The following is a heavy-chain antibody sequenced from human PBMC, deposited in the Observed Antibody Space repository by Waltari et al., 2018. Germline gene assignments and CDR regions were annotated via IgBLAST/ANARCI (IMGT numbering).Heavy chain of an antibody. V-gene: IGHV3-23*04. D-gene: IGHD2-15*01. Sequence: EVQLVESGGGLVQPGGSLRLSCAVSGFTLTNYAMSWVRQAPGRGLEWVTPIRGSGGRTIYADSVKGRFTISSDNSKKTLYLQVNSMRGEDTATYYCARGGYCGGAGCDWCPFDYWGQGTLVTVSS. J-gene: IGHJ4*02. CDR2: IRGSGGRT. CDR1: GFTLTNYA. CDR3: ARGGYCGGAGCDWCPFDY.